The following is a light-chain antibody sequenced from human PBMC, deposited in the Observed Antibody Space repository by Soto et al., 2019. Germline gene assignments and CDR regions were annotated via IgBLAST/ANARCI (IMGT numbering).Light chain of an antibody. CDR3: VQYLATQFT. CDR2: LGS. CDR1: QNLLHSNGYNY. J-gene: IGKJ4*01. Sequence: EIVLTQSPLSLPVTPGEPASISCRSSQNLLHSNGYNYLNWYLQKPGQSPQLLIYLGSKRASGVPDRFSGSGSGTDFTLTINRVEAEDVGLYFCVQYLATQFTFGGGNKVDIK. V-gene: IGKV2-28*01.